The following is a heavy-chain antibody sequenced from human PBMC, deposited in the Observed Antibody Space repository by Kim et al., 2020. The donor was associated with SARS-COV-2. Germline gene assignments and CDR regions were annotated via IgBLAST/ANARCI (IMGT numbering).Heavy chain of an antibody. V-gene: IGHV4-30-4*05. D-gene: IGHD4-17*01. J-gene: IGHJ5*02. CDR3: AGDYGDPDWLDP. Sequence: HYNPSLKSRIIISVDTSKNQFSLKLTSVTAADTAVYYCAGDYGDPDWLDPWGQGSLVTVSP.